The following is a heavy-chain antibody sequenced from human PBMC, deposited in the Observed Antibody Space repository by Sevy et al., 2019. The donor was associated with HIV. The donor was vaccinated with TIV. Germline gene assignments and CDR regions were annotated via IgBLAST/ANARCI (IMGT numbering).Heavy chain of an antibody. D-gene: IGHD1-26*01. V-gene: IGHV3-7*01. CDR1: GLIFRNYG. CDR3: ARKVGDM. J-gene: IGHJ3*01. CDR2: IKQDGSQK. Sequence: GGSLRLSCAASGLIFRNYGMHWVRQAPGKGLEWVANIKQDGSQKYFVDSVKGRFTISRDNAKNSLYLQMDNLRAEDTAVYYCARKVGDMWGQGTMVTVSS.